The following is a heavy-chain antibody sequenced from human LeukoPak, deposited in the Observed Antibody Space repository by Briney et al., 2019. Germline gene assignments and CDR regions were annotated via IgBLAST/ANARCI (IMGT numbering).Heavy chain of an antibody. Sequence: ASVKVSCKTSGYTFTSYYIHWLRQAPGQRFEWMGWSDPKSGATKYEHFQGRVTMTRDTSISTAYMELSRLTSDDTAVYYCTTYVPYYDRGGYDIHAFYIWGHGTMVTVSS. J-gene: IGHJ3*02. CDR3: TTYVPYYDRGGYDIHAFYI. V-gene: IGHV1-2*02. D-gene: IGHD3-22*01. CDR1: GYTFTSYY. CDR2: SDPKSGAT.